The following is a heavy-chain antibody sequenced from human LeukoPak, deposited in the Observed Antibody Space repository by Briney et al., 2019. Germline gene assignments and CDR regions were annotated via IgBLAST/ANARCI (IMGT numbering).Heavy chain of an antibody. CDR3: ARGPGPYSSSSPFDY. CDR2: MNPNSGNT. V-gene: IGHV1-8*01. Sequence: GASVTVSCKASGYTFTSYDINWVRQAPGQGLEWMGWMNPNSGNTGYAQKFQGRVTMTRNTSISTAYMELSSLRSEDTAVYYCARGPGPYSSSSPFDYWGQGTLVTVSS. D-gene: IGHD6-6*01. J-gene: IGHJ4*02. CDR1: GYTFTSYD.